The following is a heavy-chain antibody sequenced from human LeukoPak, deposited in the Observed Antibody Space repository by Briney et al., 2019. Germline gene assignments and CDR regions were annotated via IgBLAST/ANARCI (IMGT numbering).Heavy chain of an antibody. D-gene: IGHD2-8*01. J-gene: IGHJ5*02. Sequence: ASVKVSCKASGYIYTSYGISWVRQAPGQGLEWMGWISTNKGNTNYAQRLQGRVTMNTDTSTSTAYMELRSLRSDDTAIYYCVRDIQWRFDPWGQGTLVTVSS. CDR2: ISTNKGNT. CDR1: GYIYTSYG. CDR3: VRDIQWRFDP. V-gene: IGHV1-18*01.